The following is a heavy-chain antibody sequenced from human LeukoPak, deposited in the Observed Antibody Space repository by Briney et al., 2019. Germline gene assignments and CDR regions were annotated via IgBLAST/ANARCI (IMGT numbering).Heavy chain of an antibody. V-gene: IGHV3-30*18. D-gene: IGHD2-2*01. J-gene: IGHJ5*02. CDR3: AKVDYCSSTSCYQSAWFDP. Sequence: GGSLRLSCAASGFTFSSYGMHWVRQAPGKGLEWVAVISYDGSNKYHADSVKGRFTISRDNSKNTLYLQMNSLRAEDTAVYYCAKVDYCSSTSCYQSAWFDPWGQGTLVTVSS. CDR1: GFTFSSYG. CDR2: ISYDGSNK.